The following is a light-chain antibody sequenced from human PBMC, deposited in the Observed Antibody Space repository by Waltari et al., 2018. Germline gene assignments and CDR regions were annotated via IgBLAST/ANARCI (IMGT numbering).Light chain of an antibody. CDR3: QQYNNWPPVFT. CDR1: QCVKTN. Sequence: EIVMTQSPATLSVSPGERATLSCRASQCVKTNLAWYQQKPGQAPRLLIYGASNRAPGVPARFSGSGSGTDFTLTISSLQSEDFALYYCQQYNNWPPVFTFGPGTKVDIK. CDR2: GAS. J-gene: IGKJ3*01. V-gene: IGKV3-15*01.